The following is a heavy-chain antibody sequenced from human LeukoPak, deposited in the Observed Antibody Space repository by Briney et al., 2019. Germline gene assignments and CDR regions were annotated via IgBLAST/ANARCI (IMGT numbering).Heavy chain of an antibody. D-gene: IGHD2/OR15-2a*01. CDR2: IKTRNEGGTS. J-gene: IGHJ6*02. V-gene: IGHV3-15*01. CDR1: GFPFSNAR. Sequence: KPGGSLRLSCAASGFPFSNARMSWVRRAPGKGLEWVGRIKTRNEGGTSEYAAPVKGRFTISRDDSKNTVHLQMNSLKTEDTGVYYCTKPDLLWVGEDVWGPGTTVTVSS. CDR3: TKPDLLWVGEDV.